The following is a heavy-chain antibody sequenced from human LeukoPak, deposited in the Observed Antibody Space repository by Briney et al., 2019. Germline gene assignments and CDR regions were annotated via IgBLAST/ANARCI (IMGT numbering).Heavy chain of an antibody. CDR3: ARIFTDSGSYYSEY. J-gene: IGHJ4*02. Sequence: SETLSLTCTVSGGSISSSYWSWIRQPPGKGLKWIGYIYSSGSTNYNPSLKSRVTISVDTSKNQFSLKLSSVTAADTAVYYCARIFTDSGSYYSEYWGQGTLVTVSS. D-gene: IGHD3-22*01. V-gene: IGHV4-59*01. CDR2: IYSSGST. CDR1: GGSISSSY.